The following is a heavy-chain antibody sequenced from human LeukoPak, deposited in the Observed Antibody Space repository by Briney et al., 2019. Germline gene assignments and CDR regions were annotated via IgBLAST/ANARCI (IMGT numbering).Heavy chain of an antibody. Sequence: GGSLRLSCTASECTVSRNYMLWVRQAPGKGLEWVSLIFSNGDTHYADSVEGRFTISRDTSKNTVSLQMNSLRVEDTAMYYCTRDQMNYWGQGTLVTVSS. CDR3: TRDQMNY. CDR1: ECTVSRNY. D-gene: IGHD5-24*01. J-gene: IGHJ4*02. CDR2: IFSNGDT. V-gene: IGHV3-53*01.